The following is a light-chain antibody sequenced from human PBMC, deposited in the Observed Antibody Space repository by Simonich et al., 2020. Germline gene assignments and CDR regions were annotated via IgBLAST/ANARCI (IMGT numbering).Light chain of an antibody. Sequence: DIVMTQSPDSLAVSLGARATINCKSSQSVLYSSNNKNYLAWYQQKPGQPPKLLIYWASTRESGVPDRFSGSGSGTYFTLTISSLQAEDVAVYYCQQYYSTPYTFGQGTKLEIK. V-gene: IGKV4-1*01. CDR3: QQYYSTPYT. CDR1: QSVLYSSNNKNY. CDR2: WAS. J-gene: IGKJ2*01.